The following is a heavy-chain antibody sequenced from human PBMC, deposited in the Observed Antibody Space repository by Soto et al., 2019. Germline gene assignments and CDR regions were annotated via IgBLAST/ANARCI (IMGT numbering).Heavy chain of an antibody. CDR1: GASINGGGYY. CDR3: ARAPSYGDYSYYGMDV. CDR2: IYSSGNT. J-gene: IGHJ6*02. D-gene: IGHD4-17*01. V-gene: IGHV4-31*03. Sequence: QVQLQESGPGLVKPSQTLSLTCTVSGASINGGGYYWSWIRQHPGKGLEWIGSIYSSGNTYYSPSLKRRVTISVDTSTNHLSLRLTSVTAADTAVYYCARAPSYGDYSYYGMDVWGQGTTVTVSS.